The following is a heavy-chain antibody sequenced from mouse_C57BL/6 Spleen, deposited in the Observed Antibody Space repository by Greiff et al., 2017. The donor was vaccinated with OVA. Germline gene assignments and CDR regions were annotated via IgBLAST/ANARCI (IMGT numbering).Heavy chain of an antibody. V-gene: IGHV1-64*01. CDR3: ARPLNSTIYYFDY. J-gene: IGHJ2*01. CDR1: GYTFTSYW. CDR2: IHPNSGST. D-gene: IGHD2-1*01. Sequence: VQLQQPGAELVKPGASVKLSCKASGYTFTSYWMHWVKQRPGQGLEWIGMIHPNSGSTNYNEKFKSKATLTVDKSSSTAYMQLSSLTSEDSAVYYCARPLNSTIYYFDYWGQGTTLTVSS.